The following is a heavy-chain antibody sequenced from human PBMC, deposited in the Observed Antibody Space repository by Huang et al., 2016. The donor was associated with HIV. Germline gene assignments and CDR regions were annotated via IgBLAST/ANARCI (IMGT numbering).Heavy chain of an antibody. D-gene: IGHD2-15*01. Sequence: QVQLQESGPGLVKPSQTLSLTCTVSGASISSGSYYWTWIRQPAGKGLEGIGRIYTSGSTNYNPSLKSRVTISIDTSKNHFSLRLNSVTAADTAVYYCATWPPGSQMRAFDIWGPGTMITVSS. CDR1: GASISSGSYY. J-gene: IGHJ3*02. CDR3: ATWPPGSQMRAFDI. V-gene: IGHV4-61*02. CDR2: IYTSGST.